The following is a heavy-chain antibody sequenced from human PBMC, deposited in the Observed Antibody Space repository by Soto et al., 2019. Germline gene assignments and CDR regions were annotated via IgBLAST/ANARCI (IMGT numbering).Heavy chain of an antibody. CDR3: QYYYDSSGFQGPPNGMHV. Sequence: SVKVSCKASGGTFSSYAISWVRQAPGQGLEWMGGIIPIFGTANYAQKFQGRVTITADESTSTAYMELSSLRSEDTAVYYCQYYYDSSGFQGPPNGMHVPGPGTTVTLSS. V-gene: IGHV1-69*13. CDR2: IIPIFGTA. J-gene: IGHJ6*02. CDR1: GGTFSSYA. D-gene: IGHD3-22*01.